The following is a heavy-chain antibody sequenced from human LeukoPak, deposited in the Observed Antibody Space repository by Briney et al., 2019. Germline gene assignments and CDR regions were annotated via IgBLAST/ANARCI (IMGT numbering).Heavy chain of an antibody. Sequence: NPSETLSLTCTVSGGSISSSSYYWGWIRQPPGKGLEWIGSIYYSGSTNYNPSLKSRVTISVDTSKNQFSLKLSSVTAADTAVYYCARTPGYSSGWYFGASCYFDYWGQGTLVTVSS. D-gene: IGHD6-19*01. CDR1: GGSISSSSYY. CDR2: IYYSGST. J-gene: IGHJ4*02. CDR3: ARTPGYSSGWYFGASCYFDY. V-gene: IGHV4-39*07.